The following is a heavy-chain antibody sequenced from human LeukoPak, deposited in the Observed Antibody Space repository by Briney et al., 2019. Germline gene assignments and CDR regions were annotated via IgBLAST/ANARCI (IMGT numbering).Heavy chain of an antibody. CDR1: GGTFSSYA. CDR3: ARGDFYDASAYSGYRKEFDH. V-gene: IGHV1-69*05. Sequence: ASVKVSCKASGGTFSSYAISWVRQAPGQGLEWMGGIIPIFGTANYAQKFQDRVTMTRNTSVTTAYMELSSLRSEDTAVYYCARGDFYDASAYSGYRKEFDHWGQGTLVTVSS. CDR2: IIPIFGTA. D-gene: IGHD3-22*01. J-gene: IGHJ4*02.